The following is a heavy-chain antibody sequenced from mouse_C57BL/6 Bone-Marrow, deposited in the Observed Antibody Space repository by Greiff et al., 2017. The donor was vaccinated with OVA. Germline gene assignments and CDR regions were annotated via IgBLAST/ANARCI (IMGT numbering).Heavy chain of an antibody. CDR3: ASRGDDYPCFAY. J-gene: IGHJ3*01. Sequence: VKLVESGPGLVAPSQSLSITCTVSGFSLTSYGVDWVRQSPGKGLEWLGVIWGVGSTNYNSALKSSLSISKDNSKSQVFLKMNSLQTDDAAMYYWASRGDDYPCFAYWGQGTLVTVSA. CDR2: IWGVGST. CDR1: GFSLTSYG. V-gene: IGHV2-6*01. D-gene: IGHD2-4*01.